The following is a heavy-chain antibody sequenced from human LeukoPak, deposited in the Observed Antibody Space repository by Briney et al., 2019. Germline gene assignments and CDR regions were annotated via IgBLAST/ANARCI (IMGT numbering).Heavy chain of an antibody. V-gene: IGHV4-34*01. J-gene: IGHJ3*02. CDR3: ARGPPYYDFWSGYYWAFDI. CDR1: GGSFSGYY. D-gene: IGHD3-3*01. Sequence: SETLSLTCAVYGGSFSGYYWSWIRQPPGKGLEWIGEINHSGSTNYNPSLKSRVTIAVDTSKNQFSLTLSSVTAADTAVYYCARGPPYYDFWSGYYWAFDIWGQGTMVTVSS. CDR2: INHSGST.